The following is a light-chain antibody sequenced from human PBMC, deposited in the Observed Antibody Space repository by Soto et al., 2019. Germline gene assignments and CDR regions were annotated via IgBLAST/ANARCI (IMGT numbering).Light chain of an antibody. V-gene: IGLV1-40*01. CDR2: GNS. J-gene: IGLJ2*01. CDR1: GSNIGAGYD. Sequence: QSVLTQPPSVSGAPGQRVSISCTGSGSNIGAGYDVHWYLQLPGTAPKLLIYGNSNRPSGVPDRVSGSKSGTSASLAITGLQAEDEADYYCQSYDSSLSGVVFGGGTKVTVL. CDR3: QSYDSSLSGVV.